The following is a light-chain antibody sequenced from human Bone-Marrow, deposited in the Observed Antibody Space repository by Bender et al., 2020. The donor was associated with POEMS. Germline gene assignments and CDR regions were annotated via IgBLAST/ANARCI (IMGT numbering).Light chain of an antibody. CDR3: QTYRGGRTDSSWV. CDR2: DNK. V-gene: IGLV1-40*01. CDR1: SSSYD. J-gene: IGLJ3*02. Sequence: QSILTQPPSVSGAPGQTVTISCTGGSSSYDVHWYRQLPGTPPQLVIYDNKDRPSGIPDRFSGSRSGSSAFLAITGLQVDDEGVYYCQTYRGGRTDSSWVFGEGTTLTVL.